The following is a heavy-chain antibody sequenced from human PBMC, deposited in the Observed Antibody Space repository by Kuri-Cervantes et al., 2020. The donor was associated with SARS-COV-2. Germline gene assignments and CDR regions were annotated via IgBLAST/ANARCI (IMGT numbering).Heavy chain of an antibody. J-gene: IGHJ6*02. D-gene: IGHD2-8*01. V-gene: IGHV4-39*07. Sequence: SETLSLTCTVSGGSIRSSSYYWGWIRQPPGKGLEWIGEINHSGSTSYNPSLKSRVTISVDTSKNQFSLKLSSVTAADTAVYYCARGVVGYCTNGVCYRPYYYGMDVWGQGTTVTVSS. CDR3: ARGVVGYCTNGVCYRPYYYGMDV. CDR2: INHSGST. CDR1: GGSIRSSSYY.